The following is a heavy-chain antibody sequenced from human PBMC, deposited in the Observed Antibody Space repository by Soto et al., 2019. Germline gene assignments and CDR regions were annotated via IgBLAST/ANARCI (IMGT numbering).Heavy chain of an antibody. D-gene: IGHD6-19*01. J-gene: IGHJ6*02. V-gene: IGHV1-46*01. CDR3: AREGVIIAVAGIPYQDYGMDV. CDR2: INPSGGRT. CDR1: GYTFTNYY. Sequence: QVQLVQSGAEVKKPGASVKVSCKASGYTFTNYYMHWVRQAPGQGPEWMGVINPSGGRTTYAQHYQGRVTMTWDTSKNTVYMELSSLRSGDTAVYYCAREGVIIAVAGIPYQDYGMDVWGQGTTVTVSS.